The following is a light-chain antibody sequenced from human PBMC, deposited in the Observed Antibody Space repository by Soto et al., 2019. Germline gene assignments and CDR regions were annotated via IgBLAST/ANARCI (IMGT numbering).Light chain of an antibody. V-gene: IGKV3-20*01. CDR2: GAS. CDR3: QQYGSSPMYT. CDR1: QSVSSSY. Sequence: EIVFTQSPCTLSLSPGERATLSCRASQSVSSSYLAWYQQKPGRAPRLLIYGASSRATGIPDRFSGSGSGTDFTLTISRLEPEDFAAYYCQQYGSSPMYTFGQGTKVDIK. J-gene: IGKJ2*01.